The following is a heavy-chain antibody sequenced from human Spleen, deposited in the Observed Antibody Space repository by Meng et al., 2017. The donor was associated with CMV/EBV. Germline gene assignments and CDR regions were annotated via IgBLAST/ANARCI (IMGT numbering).Heavy chain of an antibody. CDR1: GCTFTGYY. V-gene: IGHV1-2*02. CDR3: AGSNCSSTSCYSINNYYYGMDV. J-gene: IGHJ6*02. CDR2: INPNSGGT. Sequence: ASVKVSCKASGCTFTGYYIHWVRQAPGQGLEWMGWINPNSGGTNHAQKFQGRVTMTRDTSISTAYTELTRLRPDDTAVNYCAGSNCSSTSCYSINNYYYGMDVWGQWTTVTVSS. D-gene: IGHD2-2*01.